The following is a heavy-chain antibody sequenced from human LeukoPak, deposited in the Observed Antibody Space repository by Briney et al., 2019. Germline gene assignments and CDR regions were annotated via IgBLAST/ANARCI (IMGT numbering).Heavy chain of an antibody. V-gene: IGHV4-4*07. CDR2: IYTSGST. D-gene: IGHD5-18*01. CDR3: ARDRKYSYGYYGMDV. CDR1: GGSISSYY. J-gene: IGHJ6*02. Sequence: PSETLSLTCTVSGGSISSYYGTWIRQPPGKGLEWIGRIYTSGSTNYNPSLKSRVTMSVDTSKNQFSLKLSSVTAADTAVYYCARDRKYSYGYYGMDVWGQGTTVTVSS.